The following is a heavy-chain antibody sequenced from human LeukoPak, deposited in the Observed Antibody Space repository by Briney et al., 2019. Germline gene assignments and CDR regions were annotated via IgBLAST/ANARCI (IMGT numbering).Heavy chain of an antibody. J-gene: IGHJ5*02. D-gene: IGHD3-10*01. CDR1: GGSISSYY. V-gene: IGHV4-4*07. Sequence: SETLSLTCTVSGGSISSYYWSWIRQPAGKGLEWIGRIYTSGSTNYNPSLKSRVTMSVDTSKNQFSLKLSSVTAADTAVYYCARILWFVEFNWFDPWGQGTLVTVSS. CDR2: IYTSGST. CDR3: ARILWFVEFNWFDP.